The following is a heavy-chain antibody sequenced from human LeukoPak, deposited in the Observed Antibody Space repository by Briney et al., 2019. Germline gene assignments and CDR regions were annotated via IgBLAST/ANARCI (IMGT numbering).Heavy chain of an antibody. J-gene: IGHJ4*02. CDR2: INLDGSQK. Sequence: GGSLRLSCAASGFTFFNYWMSWVRQAPGKGLEWVAHINLDGSQKYYVDSLKGRFTISRDNAKNSLYLQMNSLRAEDTAVYYCARDVGYANPRHVYWGEGTLVTVSS. D-gene: IGHD2-2*01. CDR1: GFTFFNYW. CDR3: ARDVGYANPRHVY. V-gene: IGHV3-7*01.